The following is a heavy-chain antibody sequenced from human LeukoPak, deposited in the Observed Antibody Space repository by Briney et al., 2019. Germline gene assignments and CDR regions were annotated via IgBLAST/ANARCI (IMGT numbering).Heavy chain of an antibody. CDR2: ISGSGGST. V-gene: IGHV3-23*01. J-gene: IGHJ4*02. CDR3: AKARRVVDHFDY. Sequence: GRSLRLSCAASGFTFSSYAMSWVRQAPGKGLEWVSAISGSGGSTYYADSVKGRFTISRDNSKNTLYLQMNSLRAEDTAVYYCAKARRVVDHFDYWGQGTLVTVSS. CDR1: GFTFSSYA. D-gene: IGHD2-15*01.